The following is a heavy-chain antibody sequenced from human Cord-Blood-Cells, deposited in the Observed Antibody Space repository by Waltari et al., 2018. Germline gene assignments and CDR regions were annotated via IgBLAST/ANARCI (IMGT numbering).Heavy chain of an antibody. D-gene: IGHD6-19*01. CDR1: GGSFSGYY. CDR3: ARAIGSSGWHFDY. CDR2: INHSGST. V-gene: IGHV4-34*01. J-gene: IGHJ4*02. Sequence: QVQLQQWGAGLLKPSETLSLTCAVYGGSFSGYYWSWIRQPPGKGLEWIGEINHSGSTNYHPSLKSRVTISVDTSKNQFSLKLSSVTAADTAVYYCARAIGSSGWHFDYWGQGTLVTVSS.